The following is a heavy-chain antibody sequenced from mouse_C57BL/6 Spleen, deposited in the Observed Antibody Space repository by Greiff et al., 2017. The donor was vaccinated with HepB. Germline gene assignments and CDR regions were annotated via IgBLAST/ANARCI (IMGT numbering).Heavy chain of an antibody. Sequence: QVQLQQPGAELVMPGASVKLSCKASGYTFTSYWMHWGKQRPGQGREWIGESDPSDSYTNYNQKFKGKSTLTVDKSTSTAYMQLSSLTSEDSAVYYCARGGTAQATDYWGQGTTLTVSS. CDR2: SDPSDSYT. CDR3: ARGGTAQATDY. CDR1: GYTFTSYW. V-gene: IGHV1-69*01. D-gene: IGHD3-2*02. J-gene: IGHJ2*01.